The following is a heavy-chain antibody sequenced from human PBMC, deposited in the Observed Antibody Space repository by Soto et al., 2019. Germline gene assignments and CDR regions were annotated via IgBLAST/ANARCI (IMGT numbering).Heavy chain of an antibody. CDR3: AKGGGDSLRYGMDV. Sequence: HPGGSLRLSCEASGFTFSSYWMSWVRQAPGKGLEWVANIKQDGSEKYYVDYVKGRFTISRDNAKNSLYLQMNSLRAEDTAVYYCAKGGGDSLRYGMDVWGQGTTVTVSS. V-gene: IGHV3-7*01. CDR1: GFTFSSYW. D-gene: IGHD2-21*02. CDR2: IKQDGSEK. J-gene: IGHJ6*02.